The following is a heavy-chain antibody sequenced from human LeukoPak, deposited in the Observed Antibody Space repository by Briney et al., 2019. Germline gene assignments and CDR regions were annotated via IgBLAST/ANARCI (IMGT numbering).Heavy chain of an antibody. J-gene: IGHJ4*02. CDR2: IIPIFGTA. CDR3: AREVWLATYYFDY. Sequence: ASVKVSCKASGDTFSSYAISWVRQAPGQGLEWMGGIIPIFGTANYAQKFQGRVTITADESTSTAYMELSSLRSEDTAVYYCAREVWLATYYFDYWGQGTLVTVSS. D-gene: IGHD6-19*01. CDR1: GDTFSSYA. V-gene: IGHV1-69*13.